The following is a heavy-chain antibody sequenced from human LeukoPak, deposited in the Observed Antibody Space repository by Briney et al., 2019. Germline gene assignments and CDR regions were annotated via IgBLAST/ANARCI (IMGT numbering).Heavy chain of an antibody. V-gene: IGHV3-9*01. CDR1: GFTFDGYA. CDR3: AKESYSSGWFDY. D-gene: IGHD6-19*01. Sequence: GGSLRLSCAASGFTFDGYAMHWVRQAPGKGLEWVSGISWNSGSIGYADSVKGRFTISRDNAKNSLYLQMNSLRAEDTALYYCAKESYSSGWFDYWGQGTLVTVSS. J-gene: IGHJ4*02. CDR2: ISWNSGSI.